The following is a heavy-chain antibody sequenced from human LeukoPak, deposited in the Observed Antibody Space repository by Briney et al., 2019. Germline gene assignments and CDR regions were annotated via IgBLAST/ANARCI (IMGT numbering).Heavy chain of an antibody. CDR3: ARGPTGSADHY. CDR2: INHSGST. V-gene: IGHV4-34*01. CDR1: GGSFSGYY. D-gene: IGHD1-14*01. J-gene: IGHJ4*02. Sequence: SETLSLTCAVYGGSFSGYYWSWIRQPPGKGLEWIGEINHSGSTNYNPSLKSRVTISVDTSKNQFSLKLSSVTAADTAVYYCARGPTGSADHYWGQGTLVTVSS.